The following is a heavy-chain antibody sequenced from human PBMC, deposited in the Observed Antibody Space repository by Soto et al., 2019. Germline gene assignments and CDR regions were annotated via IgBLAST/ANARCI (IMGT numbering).Heavy chain of an antibody. CDR1: GGSFSGYY. Sequence: SETLSLICAVYGGSFSGYYWSWIRQPPGKGLEWIGEINHSGSTNYNPSLKSRVTISVDTSKNQFSLKLSSVTAADTAVYYCARGRDILTGYYVSITTRYFDYWGQGTLVTVSS. J-gene: IGHJ4*02. V-gene: IGHV4-34*01. CDR3: ARGRDILTGYYVSITTRYFDY. D-gene: IGHD3-9*01. CDR2: INHSGST.